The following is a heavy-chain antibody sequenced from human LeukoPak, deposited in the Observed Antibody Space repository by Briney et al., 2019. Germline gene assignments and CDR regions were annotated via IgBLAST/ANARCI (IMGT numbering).Heavy chain of an antibody. CDR3: ARESGAVALYYFDY. CDR2: ISGSSGSI. J-gene: IGHJ4*02. D-gene: IGHD6-19*01. Sequence: GGSLRLSCAASGFTFSTYAMTWVRQAPGKGLEGVSSISGSSGSIYYADSVKGRFTISRDNSKNTLYLQLISLRADDTAVYYCARESGAVALYYFDYWGQGTLVTVSS. CDR1: GFTFSTYA. V-gene: IGHV3-23*01.